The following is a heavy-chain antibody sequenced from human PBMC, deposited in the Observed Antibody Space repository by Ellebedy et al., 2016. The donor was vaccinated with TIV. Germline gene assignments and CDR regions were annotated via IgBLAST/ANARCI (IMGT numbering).Heavy chain of an antibody. CDR2: TYYWSKWYN. D-gene: IGHD6-19*01. CDR1: GDSVSSNSAA. CDR3: ARASSGWSGWFNP. J-gene: IGHJ5*02. Sequence: LRLXXAISGDSVSSNSAAWNWIRQSPSRGLEWLGRTYYWSKWYNDYAVSLKSRITIKPDTSKNQFSLQLNSVTPEDTAVYYCARASSGWSGWFNPWGQGTLVTVSS. V-gene: IGHV6-1*01.